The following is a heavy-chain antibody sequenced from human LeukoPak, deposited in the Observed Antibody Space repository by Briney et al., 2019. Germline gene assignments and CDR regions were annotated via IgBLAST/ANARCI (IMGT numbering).Heavy chain of an antibody. CDR1: GYTFTNYH. CDR2: TNPSGGIT. CDR3: ARYGHSPYFDS. D-gene: IGHD3-10*01. J-gene: IGHJ4*02. Sequence: ASVKVSCKASGYTFTNYHMHWVRQAPGQGLEWMGITNPSGGITSYAQKFQGRVTMTRDMSTSTVYMELSSLRSEDTAVYYCARYGHSPYFDSWGQGTLVTVSS. V-gene: IGHV1-46*01.